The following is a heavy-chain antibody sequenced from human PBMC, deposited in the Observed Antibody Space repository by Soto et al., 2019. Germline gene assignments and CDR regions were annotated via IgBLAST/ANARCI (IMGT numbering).Heavy chain of an antibody. Sequence: ASVKVSCKASGFTFTSSAVQWVRQARGQRLEWIGWIVVGSGNTNYAQKFQERVTITRDMSTSTAYMELSSLRSEDTAVYYCAASDTLRAVEWLNPYYYGMDVWGQGTTVTVSS. D-gene: IGHD3-3*01. V-gene: IGHV1-58*01. J-gene: IGHJ6*02. CDR2: IVVGSGNT. CDR1: GFTFTSSA. CDR3: AASDTLRAVEWLNPYYYGMDV.